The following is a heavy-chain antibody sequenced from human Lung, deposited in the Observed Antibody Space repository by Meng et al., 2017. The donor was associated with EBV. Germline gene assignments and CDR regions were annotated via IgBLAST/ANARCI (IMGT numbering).Heavy chain of an antibody. V-gene: IGHV4-34*01. Sequence: QVQLTQWGAGLLKPSETLSLTCAVYGGSFSGYYWSWIRQPSGKGLEWIGEINHSGSTNYNPSLKSRVTISVDTSKNQFSLKLSSVTAADAAVYYCARSYSSGWYTLFDYWGQGTLVTVSS. CDR2: INHSGST. J-gene: IGHJ4*02. D-gene: IGHD6-19*01. CDR3: ARSYSSGWYTLFDY. CDR1: GGSFSGYY.